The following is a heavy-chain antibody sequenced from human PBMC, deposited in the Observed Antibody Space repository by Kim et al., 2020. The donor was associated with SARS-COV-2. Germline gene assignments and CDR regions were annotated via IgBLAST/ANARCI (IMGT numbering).Heavy chain of an antibody. CDR3: ARESNFCRGGTCYPVFDS. CDR2: IRWGSNYI. V-gene: IGHV3-21*01. J-gene: IGHJ3*02. D-gene: IGHD2-15*01. CDR1: GFTFSRYN. Sequence: GGSLRLSCAVSGFTFSRYNMNWVRQAPGKGLEWVSFIRWGSNYIYHADSMKGRFTISRDNAKNSLYMQMNSLRAEDTGVYYCARESNFCRGGTCYPVFDSWGQGTMVTVSS.